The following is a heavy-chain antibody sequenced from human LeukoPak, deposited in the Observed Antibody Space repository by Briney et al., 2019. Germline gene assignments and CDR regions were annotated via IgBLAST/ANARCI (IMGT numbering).Heavy chain of an antibody. J-gene: IGHJ4*02. CDR2: IGGSGSST. Sequence: PGGSLRLSCAGSGFTFSSYAMSWVRQAPGKGLEWVSGIGGSGSSTYYPDSVKGRFTISRDNSKNTLYLQMNSLRAEDTAVNYCARAPSLTVWGSFFYWGQGTLVTVSS. V-gene: IGHV3-23*01. CDR1: GFTFSSYA. CDR3: ARAPSLTVWGSFFY. D-gene: IGHD3-16*01.